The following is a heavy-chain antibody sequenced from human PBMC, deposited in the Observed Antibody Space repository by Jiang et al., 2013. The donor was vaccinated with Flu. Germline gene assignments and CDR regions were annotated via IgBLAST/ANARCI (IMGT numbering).Heavy chain of an antibody. CDR2: INWDDEE. CDR1: GFSLTSTGMS. J-gene: IGHJ6*03. CDR3: ARIPARFGGSYLGGFRYFYQHMDV. Sequence: KPTQTLTLTCTFSGFSLTSTGMSVTWVRQPPGKALEWLALINWDDEEYYNPSLRSRGTISKDTAKNQVVLSMTNVDAEDSGTYYCARIPARFGGSYLGGFRYFYQHMDVWGRGTTVTVS. V-gene: IGHV2-70*20. D-gene: IGHD1-26*01.